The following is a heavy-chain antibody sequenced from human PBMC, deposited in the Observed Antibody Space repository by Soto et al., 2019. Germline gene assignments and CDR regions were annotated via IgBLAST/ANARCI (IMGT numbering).Heavy chain of an antibody. CDR3: ARVERYDFWSGPRPYYYGMDV. CDR1: GYTFTSYG. J-gene: IGHJ6*02. CDR2: ISAYNGNT. Sequence: RASVKVSCKASGYTFTSYGISWVRQAPGQGLEWRGWISAYNGNTNYAQKLQGRVTMTTDTSTSTAYMELRSLRSDDTAVYYCARVERYDFWSGPRPYYYGMDVWVQGTTVTVS. V-gene: IGHV1-18*01. D-gene: IGHD3-3*01.